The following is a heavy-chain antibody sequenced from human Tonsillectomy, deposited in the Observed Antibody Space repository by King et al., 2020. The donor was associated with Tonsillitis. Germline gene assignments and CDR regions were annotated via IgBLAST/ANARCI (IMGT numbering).Heavy chain of an antibody. Sequence: QLVQSGSELKKPGASVKVSCKASGYTFTSYAMNWVRQAPGQGLEWMGWINTNTGNPTYAQGFTGRFVFSLDTSVSTAYLQISSLKAEDTAVYYCARVSIRNQLVVGLVYYGMDVWGQGTTVTVSS. D-gene: IGHD6-13*01. CDR1: GYTFTSYA. CDR2: INTNTGNP. CDR3: ARVSIRNQLVVGLVYYGMDV. J-gene: IGHJ6*02. V-gene: IGHV7-4-1*02.